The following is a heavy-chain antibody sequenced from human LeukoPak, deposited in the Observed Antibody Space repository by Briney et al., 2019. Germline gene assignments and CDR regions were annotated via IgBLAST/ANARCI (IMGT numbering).Heavy chain of an antibody. CDR3: ARERSRRGGRFDY. CDR1: GGSISSGGYY. D-gene: IGHD1-26*01. Sequence: SETLSLTCTVSGGSISSGGYYWSWIRQHPGKGLEWIGYIYYSGSTYYNPSLKSRVTISVDTSKNQFSLKLSSVTAADTAVYYCARERSRRGGRFDYWGQGTLVTVSS. CDR2: IYYSGST. J-gene: IGHJ4*02. V-gene: IGHV4-31*03.